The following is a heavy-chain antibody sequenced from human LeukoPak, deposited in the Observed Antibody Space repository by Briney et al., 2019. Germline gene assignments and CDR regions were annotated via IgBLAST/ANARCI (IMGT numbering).Heavy chain of an antibody. Sequence: ASVKVSCKASGYTFTSYAMNWVRQAPGQGLEWMGWINTNTGNPTYAQGFTGRFVFSLDTSVSTAYLQISSLKAEDTAVYYCARDGLVVPAAISDAFDIWGQGTMVTVSS. CDR3: ARDGLVVPAAISDAFDI. D-gene: IGHD2-2*02. CDR2: INTNTGNP. J-gene: IGHJ3*02. V-gene: IGHV7-4-1*02. CDR1: GYTFTSYA.